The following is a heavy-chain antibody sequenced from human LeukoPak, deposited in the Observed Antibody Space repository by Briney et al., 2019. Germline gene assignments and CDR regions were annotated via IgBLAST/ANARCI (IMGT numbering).Heavy chain of an antibody. V-gene: IGHV3-23*01. Sequence: LGGSLRLSCAASGFTFSSYSMNWVRQAPGKGLEWVSTISGSGGTTYYADSVKGRFTISRDNSKNTLYLQMNSLRAEDTATYYCAKDPLVDVWGQGTTVTVSS. CDR3: AKDPLVDV. CDR1: GFTFSSYS. J-gene: IGHJ6*02. CDR2: ISGSGGTT.